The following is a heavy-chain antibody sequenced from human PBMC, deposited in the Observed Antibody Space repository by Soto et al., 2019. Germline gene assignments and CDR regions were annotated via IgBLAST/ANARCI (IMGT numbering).Heavy chain of an antibody. V-gene: IGHV3-48*01. CDR3: AREGKFYDILTGFDY. Sequence: EVQLVESGGGLVQPGGSLRLSCAASGFTFSSYSMNWVRQAPGKGLEWVSYISSSSSTIYYADSVKGRFTISRDNAKNSLYLQMNSLRAEDTAVYYCAREGKFYDILTGFDYWGQGTLVTVSS. D-gene: IGHD3-9*01. J-gene: IGHJ4*02. CDR1: GFTFSSYS. CDR2: ISSSSSTI.